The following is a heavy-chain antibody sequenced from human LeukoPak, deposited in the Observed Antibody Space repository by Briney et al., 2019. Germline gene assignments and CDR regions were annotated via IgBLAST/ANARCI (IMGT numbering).Heavy chain of an antibody. V-gene: IGHV4-59*01. CDR1: GGSISTYY. D-gene: IGHD1-1*01. Sequence: SETLSLTCTVSGGSISTYYWSWIRQPPGKGLEWTGSIYYSGSTKYNPSLKSRVTISVDTSKNQFSLKLSSVTAADTAVYYCARCLFTSDWNDFGLDVWGHGTTVTVSS. CDR3: ARCLFTSDWNDFGLDV. CDR2: IYYSGST. J-gene: IGHJ6*02.